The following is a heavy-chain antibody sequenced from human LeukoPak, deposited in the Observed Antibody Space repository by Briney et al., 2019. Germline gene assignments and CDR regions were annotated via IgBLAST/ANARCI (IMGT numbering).Heavy chain of an antibody. Sequence: ASVKVSCKTSGYTFTGYYIHWVRQSPGQGLEWMGWINPDIGGTDYSQKFQGRVTMTRDTSINTAYMEMSRLRSDDTAVYYCARSRDTNSYRPYYYYMDVWGKGTTVTVSS. J-gene: IGHJ6*03. CDR2: INPDIGGT. V-gene: IGHV1-2*02. D-gene: IGHD1-1*01. CDR3: ARSRDTNSYRPYYYYMDV. CDR1: GYTFTGYY.